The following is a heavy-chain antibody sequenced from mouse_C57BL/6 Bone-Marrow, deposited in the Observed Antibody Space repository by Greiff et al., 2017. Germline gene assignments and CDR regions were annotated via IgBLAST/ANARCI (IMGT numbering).Heavy chain of an antibody. D-gene: IGHD2-4*01. CDR1: GYTFTNYW. CDR3: ARGDYGDY. CDR2: IYPGGGYT. Sequence: SGAELVRPGTSVKMSCKASGYTFTNYWIGWAKQRPGHGLEWIGDIYPGGGYTNYNEKFKGKATLTADKSSSTAYMQFSSLTSEDSAIYYCARGDYGDYWGQGTTLTVSS. V-gene: IGHV1-63*01. J-gene: IGHJ2*01.